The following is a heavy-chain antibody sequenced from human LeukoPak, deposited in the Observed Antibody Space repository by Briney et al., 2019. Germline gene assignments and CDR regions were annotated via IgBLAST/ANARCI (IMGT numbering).Heavy chain of an antibody. CDR1: GFTSGSHW. D-gene: IGHD3-10*02. CDR3: ARDVLR. J-gene: IGHJ4*02. V-gene: IGHV3-7*01. Sequence: HPGGSLRLSCAASGFTSGSHWMSWVRQPPGKGLEWVANINRDGSVTNYVDSVKGRFTISRDNAKNSVYLQMNSLRAEDTAVYYCARDVLRRGQGTLVTVSS. CDR2: INRDGSVT.